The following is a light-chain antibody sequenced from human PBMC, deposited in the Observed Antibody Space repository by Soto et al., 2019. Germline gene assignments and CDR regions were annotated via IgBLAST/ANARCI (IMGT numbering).Light chain of an antibody. CDR2: DTN. J-gene: IGLJ2*01. V-gene: IGLV1-51*01. Sequence: QSVLTQPPSVSAAPGQKVTISCSGSSSNLGSNHVSWYQQLPGAAPTLLIYDTNKRPSGIPDRFAGSKSGTSATLDITGLQTGDEADYYCGTWDTNLSVIFGGGTKLTVL. CDR1: SSNLGSNH. CDR3: GTWDTNLSVI.